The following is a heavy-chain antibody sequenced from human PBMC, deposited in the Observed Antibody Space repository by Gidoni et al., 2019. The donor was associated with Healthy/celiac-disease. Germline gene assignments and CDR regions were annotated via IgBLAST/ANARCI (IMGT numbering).Heavy chain of an antibody. V-gene: IGHV1-3*01. Sequence: QVQLVQSGAEVKKPGASVKVSCKASGYTFTSYAMHWVRQAPGQRLEWMGWINAGNGNTKYSQKFQGRVTITRDTSASTAYMELSSLRSEDTAVYYCAIGRFMITFGGVILKGGMDVWGQGTTVTVSS. CDR1: GYTFTSYA. CDR2: INAGNGNT. J-gene: IGHJ6*02. CDR3: AIGRFMITFGGVILKGGMDV. D-gene: IGHD3-16*02.